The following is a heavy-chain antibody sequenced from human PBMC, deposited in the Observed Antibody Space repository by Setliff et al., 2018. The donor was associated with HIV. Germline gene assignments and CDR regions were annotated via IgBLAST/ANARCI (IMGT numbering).Heavy chain of an antibody. J-gene: IGHJ5*02. CDR1: SDSISSSY. V-gene: IGHV4-59*01. Sequence: SETLSLTCTVSSDSISSSYWTWIRQPPGQGLEWIGYVHHSGSTKYNASLRSRVTMSVDTSKNLFSLALRSVTAADTAVYYCASAGPYCGDDCPYNWLTPWGQGTLVTVSS. CDR2: VHHSGST. D-gene: IGHD2-21*02. CDR3: ASAGPYCGDDCPYNWLTP.